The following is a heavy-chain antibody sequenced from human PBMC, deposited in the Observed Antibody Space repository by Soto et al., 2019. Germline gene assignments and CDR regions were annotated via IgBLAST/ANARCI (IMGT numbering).Heavy chain of an antibody. D-gene: IGHD3-16*02. CDR3: ARDRTPSDYVWGSYRYST. CDR2: ISAYNGNT. J-gene: IGHJ5*02. V-gene: IGHV1-18*01. Sequence: ASVKVSCKACGYTFTSYGISWVRQAPGQGLEWMGWISAYNGNTNYAQKLQGRVTMTTDTSTSTAYMELRSLRSDDTAVYYCARDRTPSDYVWGSYRYSTWGQGTLVTVSS. CDR1: GYTFTSYG.